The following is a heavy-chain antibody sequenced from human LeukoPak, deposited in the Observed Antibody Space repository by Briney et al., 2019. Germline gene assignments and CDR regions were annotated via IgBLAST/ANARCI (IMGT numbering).Heavy chain of an antibody. Sequence: PGGSLRLSCAASGFTVSSDYMGWVRQAPEKGLEWVSLISSGGSTYYADSLKGRFTISRDNSKNTLYLQMNSLRAEDTAVYYCARSRTGNYFDSWGQGTLVTVFS. V-gene: IGHV3-66*01. CDR3: ARSRTGNYFDS. J-gene: IGHJ4*02. CDR2: ISSGGST. D-gene: IGHD2-8*02. CDR1: GFTVSSDY.